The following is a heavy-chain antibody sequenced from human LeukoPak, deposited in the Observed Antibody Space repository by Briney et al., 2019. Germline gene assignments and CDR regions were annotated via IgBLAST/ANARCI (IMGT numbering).Heavy chain of an antibody. V-gene: IGHV3-23*01. J-gene: IGHJ5*02. Sequence: GGSLRLSCAASGFTFSTYGMSWVRQAPGKGLEWVSAISTSGRFTYYADSVKGRLTISRDNSKNMLYLQMNTLRAEDTAVYYCAKDGLTGYYTAWFDPWGHGTVVTVSS. D-gene: IGHD3-9*01. CDR3: AKDGLTGYYTAWFDP. CDR2: ISTSGRFT. CDR1: GFTFSTYG.